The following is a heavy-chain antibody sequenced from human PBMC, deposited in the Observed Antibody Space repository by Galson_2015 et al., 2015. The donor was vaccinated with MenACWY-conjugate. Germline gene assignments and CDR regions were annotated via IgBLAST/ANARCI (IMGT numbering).Heavy chain of an antibody. CDR3: AKFKYSTSWSNTHGMDV. CDR1: GFIFSSNA. D-gene: IGHD2-2*01. Sequence: SLRLSCAASGFIFSSNAMNWVRQAPGKGLEWVSGIGTGGGTYYADSVKGRFTISRDNSKNMVYLQMNSLRAEDTAIYYCAKFKYSTSWSNTHGMDVWGQGTTVTVSS. CDR2: IGTGGGT. V-gene: IGHV3-23*01. J-gene: IGHJ6*02.